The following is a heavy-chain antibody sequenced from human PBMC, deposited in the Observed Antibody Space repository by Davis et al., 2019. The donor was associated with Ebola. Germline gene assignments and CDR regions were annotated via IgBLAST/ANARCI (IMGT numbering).Heavy chain of an antibody. J-gene: IGHJ4*02. V-gene: IGHV1-69*10. CDR2: IIPILGIS. CDR3: ARDGASGSYDY. CDR1: GDTFSKYA. D-gene: IGHD3-10*01. Sequence: SAQVSCKTSGDTFSKYAINWVRQAPGQGLEWMGGIIPILGISNYAQKFQGRVTFIADKSTNTTYMEVSSLRSEDTAVYYCARDGASGSYDYWGQGTLVTVSS.